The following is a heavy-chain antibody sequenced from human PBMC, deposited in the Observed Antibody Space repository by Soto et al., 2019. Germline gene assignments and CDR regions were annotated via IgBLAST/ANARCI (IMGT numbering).Heavy chain of an antibody. J-gene: IGHJ4*02. V-gene: IGHV1-2*02. CDR3: ARSRGYSGYDLDY. D-gene: IGHD5-12*01. Sequence: GASVKVSCKASGYTFTGYYMHWVRQAPGQGLEWMGWINPNSGGTNYAQKFQGRVTMTRDTSISTAYMELSRLRSDDTAVYYCARSRGYSGYDLDYWGQGTLVTSPQ. CDR1: GYTFTGYY. CDR2: INPNSGGT.